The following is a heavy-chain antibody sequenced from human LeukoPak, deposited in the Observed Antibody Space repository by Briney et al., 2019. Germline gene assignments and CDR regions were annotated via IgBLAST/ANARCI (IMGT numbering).Heavy chain of an antibody. J-gene: IGHJ6*02. CDR2: ISSSSSYI. D-gene: IGHD3-10*01. Sequence: GGSLRLSCAASGFTFSSYSMNWVRQAPGKGLEWVSSISSSSSYIYYADSVKGRFTISRDNAKNSLYLQMNSLRAEDTAVYYCAREGPYGSALYGMDVWGQGTTVTVSS. CDR3: AREGPYGSALYGMDV. V-gene: IGHV3-21*01. CDR1: GFTFSSYS.